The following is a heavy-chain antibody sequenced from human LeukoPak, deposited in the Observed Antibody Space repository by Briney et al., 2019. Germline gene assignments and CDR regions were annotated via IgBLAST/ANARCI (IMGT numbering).Heavy chain of an antibody. CDR2: INWNGGST. V-gene: IGHV3-20*04. J-gene: IGHJ4*02. CDR3: ARGGYGSGSPGY. CDR1: GFNFGDYG. D-gene: IGHD3-10*01. Sequence: GGSLRLSCAASGFNFGDYGMSWVRQVPGKGLEWVSAINWNGGSTGYADSVKGRFTISRDNAKNSLYLQMNSLRVEDTALYYCARGGYGSGSPGYWGQETLVTVSS.